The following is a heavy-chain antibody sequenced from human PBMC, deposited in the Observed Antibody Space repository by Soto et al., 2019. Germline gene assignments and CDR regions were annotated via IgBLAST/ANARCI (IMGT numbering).Heavy chain of an antibody. V-gene: IGHV2-5*02. CDR1: GFSLSSVGVG. D-gene: IGHD7-27*01. Sequence: QITLKESGHTLVKPTQTLTLTCSVSGFSLSSVGVGVGWIRQPPGKALEWLALSYWDDDKRYSPALKSRLTITKDTSKNQVVLTMTNSDPVDTATYYCAHTLDWGEGRFDYWGQGTLVTVSS. CDR2: SYWDDDK. CDR3: AHTLDWGEGRFDY. J-gene: IGHJ4*02.